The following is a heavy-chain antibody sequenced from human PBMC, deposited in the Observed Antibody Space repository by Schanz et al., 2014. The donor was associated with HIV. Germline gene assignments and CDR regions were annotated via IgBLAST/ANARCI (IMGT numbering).Heavy chain of an antibody. CDR2: MSHDGFSK. D-gene: IGHD6-19*01. V-gene: IGHV3-30*09. CDR1: GFTFSSSI. Sequence: EQLLQSGGGLVQPGGSMRLFCEASGFTFSSSIMHWVRQAPGKGLEWVAGMSHDGFSKYFADSVKGRFAISREDSKNTVHLQMDSLRPEDTAVYYCAREAESSGRAGLFDLWGQGAMVTVSS. J-gene: IGHJ3*01. CDR3: AREAESSGRAGLFDL.